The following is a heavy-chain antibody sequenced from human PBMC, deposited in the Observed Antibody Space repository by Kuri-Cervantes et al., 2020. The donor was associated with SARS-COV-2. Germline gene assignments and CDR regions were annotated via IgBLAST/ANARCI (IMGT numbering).Heavy chain of an antibody. CDR3: ARGDWLLHRGYYYMDV. D-gene: IGHD3-3*01. CDR2: INHSGST. V-gene: IGHV4-34*01. J-gene: IGHJ6*03. CDR1: GGSFSGYY. Sequence: SETLSLTCAVYGGSFSGYYWSWIRQPPGKGLEWIGEINHSGSTNYSPSLKSRVTISVDTSKNQFSLKLSSVTAADTAVYYCARGDWLLHRGYYYMDVWGKGTTVTVSS.